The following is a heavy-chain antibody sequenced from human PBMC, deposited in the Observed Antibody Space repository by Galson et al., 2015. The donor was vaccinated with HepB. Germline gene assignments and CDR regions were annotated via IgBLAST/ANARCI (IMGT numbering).Heavy chain of an antibody. CDR2: LYYGGGT. J-gene: IGHJ4*02. CDR1: GGSISGSDYY. D-gene: IGHD4-17*01. Sequence: LTCTVPGGSISGSDYYWAWIRQPPGKGLEWIGSLYYGGGTNYNSSLKSRVTISIDTSKNQFSLELTSVTAADTAVYYCARDRYSDRHRFYWGQGTLVTVSS. V-gene: IGHV4-39*07. CDR3: ARDRYSDRHRFY.